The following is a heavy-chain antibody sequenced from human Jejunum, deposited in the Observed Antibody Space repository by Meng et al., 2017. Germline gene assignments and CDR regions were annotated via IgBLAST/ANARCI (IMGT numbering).Heavy chain of an antibody. CDR2: IRGKAYGGTT. D-gene: IGHD1-1*01. CDR1: GFSFGDYV. Sequence: GESLKISCAASGFSFGDYVMTWVRQAPGKGLEWVGFIRGKAYGGTTEYAASVKGRFTISRDDSKSVAYLQMNSLKIEDTAVYYCSTKTSATSYPWGQGTLVTVSS. V-gene: IGHV3-49*04. J-gene: IGHJ5*02. CDR3: STKTSATSYP.